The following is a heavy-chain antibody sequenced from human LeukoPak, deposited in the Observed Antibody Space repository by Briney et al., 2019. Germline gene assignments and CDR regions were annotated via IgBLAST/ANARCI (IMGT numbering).Heavy chain of an antibody. D-gene: IGHD6-19*01. CDR1: GGTFSSYA. CDR3: ARGSSGWYYFDY. V-gene: IGHV1-2*04. CDR2: INPNSGGT. J-gene: IGHJ4*02. Sequence: ASVKVSCKASGGTFSSYAISWVRQAPGQGLEWMGWINPNSGGTNYAQKFQGWVTMTRDTSISTAYMELSRLRSDDTAVYYCARGSSGWYYFDYWGQGTLVTVSS.